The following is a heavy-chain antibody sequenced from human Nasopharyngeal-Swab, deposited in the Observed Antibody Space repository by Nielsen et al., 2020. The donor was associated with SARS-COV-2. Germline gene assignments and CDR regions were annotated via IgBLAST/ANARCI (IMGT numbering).Heavy chain of an antibody. CDR3: ARPHAEKDLYFYYGMDV. V-gene: IGHV1-46*01. CDR2: INPSGGST. CDR1: GYTFTSYY. J-gene: IGHJ6*02. Sequence: ASVKVSCKASGYTFTSYYMHWVRQAPGQGLEWMGIINPSGGSTSYEQKFQGRVTMTRDTSTSTVYMELSSLRSEDTAVYYCARPHAEKDLYFYYGMDVWGQGTTVTVSS.